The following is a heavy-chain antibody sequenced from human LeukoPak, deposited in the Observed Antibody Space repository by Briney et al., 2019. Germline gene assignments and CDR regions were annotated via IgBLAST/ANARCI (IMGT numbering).Heavy chain of an antibody. D-gene: IGHD6-19*01. Sequence: GGSLRLSCAASGFTFSSYEMNWVRQAPGKGLEWVSYISSSGSTIYYADSVKGRFTISRDNAKNSLYLQMNSLRAEDTAVFFCARVPDYSSGWVFDYWGQGTLATVSS. CDR1: GFTFSSYE. J-gene: IGHJ4*02. CDR3: ARVPDYSSGWVFDY. V-gene: IGHV3-48*03. CDR2: ISSSGSTI.